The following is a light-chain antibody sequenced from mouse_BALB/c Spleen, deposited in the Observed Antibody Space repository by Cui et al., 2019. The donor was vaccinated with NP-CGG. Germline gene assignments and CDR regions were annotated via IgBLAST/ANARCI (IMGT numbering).Light chain of an antibody. Sequence: QAVCTQESALTPPPGETVTLTCRSSTGAVTTSNYANWVQEKPDHLFTGLIGGTNNRAPGVPARFSGSLIGDKAALTITGAQTEDEAIYFCALWYSNHWVFGGGTKLTVL. J-gene: IGLJ1*01. V-gene: IGLV1*01. CDR1: TGAVTTSNY. CDR3: ALWYSNHWV. CDR2: GTN.